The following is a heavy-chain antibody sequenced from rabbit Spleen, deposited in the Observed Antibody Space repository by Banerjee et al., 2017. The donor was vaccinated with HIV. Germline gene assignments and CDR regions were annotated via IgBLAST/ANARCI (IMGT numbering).Heavy chain of an antibody. CDR1: GFSFSDRDV. D-gene: IGHD1-1*01. J-gene: IGHJ4*01. V-gene: IGHV1S40*01. CDR2: INTATGKD. Sequence: QSLEESGGDLVKPGASLTLTCTASGFSFSDRDVMCWVRQAPGKGLEWIACINTATGKDVYANWVNGRFTISRTSSTTVTLQMTSLTVADTATYFCARGSSSGGSGLYLWGPGTLVTVS. CDR3: ARGSSSGGSGLYL.